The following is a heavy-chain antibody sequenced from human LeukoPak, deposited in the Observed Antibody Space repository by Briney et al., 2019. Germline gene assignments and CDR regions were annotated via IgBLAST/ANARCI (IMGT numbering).Heavy chain of an antibody. Sequence: ASVKVSCKASGYTFTSYYMHWVRQAPGQGREWMGIINPRGCSTSYAQKFQGRVTMTEDTSTDTAYMELSSLRSEDTAVYYCATPRVDYYGSGSYFRFDPWGQGTLVTVSS. V-gene: IGHV1-46*01. CDR2: INPRGCST. CDR3: ATPRVDYYGSGSYFRFDP. J-gene: IGHJ5*02. CDR1: GYTFTSYY. D-gene: IGHD3-10*01.